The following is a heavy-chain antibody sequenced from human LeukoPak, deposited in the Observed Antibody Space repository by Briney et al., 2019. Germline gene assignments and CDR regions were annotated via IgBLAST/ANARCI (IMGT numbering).Heavy chain of an antibody. CDR2: ARNRGNGYTT. CDR3: ARIMRVDYGTYYFDY. J-gene: IGHJ4*02. Sequence: SGGSLRLSCAASGFTFSDHYIDWVRQAPGKGLEWVGRARNRGNGYTTQYAASVKGRFTFSRDDSENTVCLQMNSLKTEDTAVYFCARIMRVDYGTYYFDYWGQGTLVTVSS. D-gene: IGHD4/OR15-4a*01. CDR1: GFTFSDHY. V-gene: IGHV3-72*01.